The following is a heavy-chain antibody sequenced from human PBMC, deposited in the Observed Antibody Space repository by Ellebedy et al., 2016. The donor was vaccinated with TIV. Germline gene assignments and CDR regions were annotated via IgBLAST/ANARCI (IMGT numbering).Heavy chain of an antibody. CDR3: AAHFEYSSSYDAFDI. J-gene: IGHJ3*02. CDR1: GFTFTSSA. CDR2: IVVGSGNT. V-gene: IGHV1-58*02. Sequence: AASVKVSCKASGFTFTSSAMQWARQARGQRLEWIGWIVVGSGNTNYAQKFQERVTITRDMSTSTAYMELSGLRSEDTAVYYCAAHFEYSSSYDAFDIWGQGTMVTVSS. D-gene: IGHD6-6*01.